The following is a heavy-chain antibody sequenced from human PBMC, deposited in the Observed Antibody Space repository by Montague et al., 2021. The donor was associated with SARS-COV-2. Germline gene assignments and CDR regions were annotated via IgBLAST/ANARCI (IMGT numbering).Heavy chain of an antibody. D-gene: IGHD7-27*01. V-gene: IGHV4-59*01. J-gene: IGHJ5*02. CDR3: ARGRDQLGWFDP. CDR1: GGSISSYY. Sequence: SETLSLTCTVSGGSISSYYWSWIRQPPGKGLEWIGYMSYGGTTNYNPSLRSRLTTSIDTSKDQLSLKLSSLTAADAAVYYCARGRDQLGWFDPWGQGTLVTVSS. CDR2: MSYGGTT.